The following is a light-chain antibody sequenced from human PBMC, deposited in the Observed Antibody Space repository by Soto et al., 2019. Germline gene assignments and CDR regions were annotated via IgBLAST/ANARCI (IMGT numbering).Light chain of an antibody. CDR2: EVT. CDR1: SSDVGAYNY. CDR3: SSFAPSNTGV. J-gene: IGLJ3*02. V-gene: IGLV2-8*01. Sequence: QSALTQPPSASGSPGQSVTISCTGTSSDVGAYNYVSWYQQHAGKAPKLVIYEVTKRPSGVPDRFSGSKSANTASLTVSGLQAEDEAHYYCSSFAPSNTGVFGGGTKVTVL.